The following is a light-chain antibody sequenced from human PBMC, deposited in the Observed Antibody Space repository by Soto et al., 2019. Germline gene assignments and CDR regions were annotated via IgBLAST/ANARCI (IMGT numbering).Light chain of an antibody. CDR2: GAS. CDR1: QSVSSN. Sequence: EIVMTQSPATLSVSPGERATLSCRASQSVSSNLAWYQQKPGQAPRLLIYGASTRATGIPARFSGSGSGTEFTPTISSLQSEDFAVYYCQQYNNWPPWTFG. CDR3: QQYNNWPPWT. J-gene: IGKJ1*01. V-gene: IGKV3-15*01.